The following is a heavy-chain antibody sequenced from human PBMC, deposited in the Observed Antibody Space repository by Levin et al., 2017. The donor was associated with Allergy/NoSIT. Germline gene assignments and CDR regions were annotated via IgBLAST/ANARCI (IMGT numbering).Heavy chain of an antibody. V-gene: IGHV6-1*01. CDR1: GDSVSSTSAA. J-gene: IGHJ4*02. CDR2: TYYRSKWYS. Sequence: SQTLSLTCAISGDSVSSTSAAWNWIRQSPSRGLEWLGRTYYRSKWYSAYAVSVKSRLTIKPDTSKNQFSLQVNSVTPEDTAVYYCARSKDGDLDYWGQGTLVTVSS. D-gene: IGHD4-17*01. CDR3: ARSKDGDLDY.